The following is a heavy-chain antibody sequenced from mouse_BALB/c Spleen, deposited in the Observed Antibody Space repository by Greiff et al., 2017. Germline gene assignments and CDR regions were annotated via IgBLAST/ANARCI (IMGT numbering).Heavy chain of an antibody. J-gene: IGHJ4*01. Sequence: ESGPGLVKPSQSLSLTCSVTGYSITSGYYWNWIRQFPGNKLEWMGYISYDGSNNYNPSLKNRISITRDTSKNQFFLKLNSVTTEDTATYYCAKSLLRLQAMDYWGQGTSVTVSS. CDR3: AKSLLRLQAMDY. CDR1: GYSITSGYY. D-gene: IGHD1-2*01. CDR2: ISYDGSN. V-gene: IGHV3-6*02.